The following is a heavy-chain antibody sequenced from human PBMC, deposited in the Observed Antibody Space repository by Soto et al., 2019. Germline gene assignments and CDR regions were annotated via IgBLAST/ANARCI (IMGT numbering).Heavy chain of an antibody. J-gene: IGHJ5*02. Sequence: GASVKVSCKASGYAFTSYGISWVRQAPGQGLEWMGWISAYNGNTNYAQKLQGRVTMTTDTSTSTAYMELRSLRSDDTAVYYCARDAQYSWNVLYWFDPWGQGTLVTVSS. D-gene: IGHD1-1*01. CDR1: GYAFTSYG. CDR3: ARDAQYSWNVLYWFDP. CDR2: ISAYNGNT. V-gene: IGHV1-18*04.